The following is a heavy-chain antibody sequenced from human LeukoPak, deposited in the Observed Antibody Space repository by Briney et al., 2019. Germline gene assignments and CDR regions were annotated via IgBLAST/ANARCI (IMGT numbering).Heavy chain of an antibody. CDR2: IYYSGST. J-gene: IGHJ4*02. CDR3: AREFFDSSGYYYGY. D-gene: IGHD3-22*01. CDR1: GGSISSSSYY. V-gene: IGHV4-39*07. Sequence: SETLFLTCTVSGGSISSSSYYWGWIRQPPGKGLEWIGSIYYSGSTYYNPSLKSRVTISVDTSKNQFSLKLSSVTAADTAVYYCAREFFDSSGYYYGYWGQGTLVTVSS.